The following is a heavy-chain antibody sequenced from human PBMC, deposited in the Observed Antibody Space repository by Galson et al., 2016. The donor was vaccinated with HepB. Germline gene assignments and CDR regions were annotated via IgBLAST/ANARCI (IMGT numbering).Heavy chain of an antibody. D-gene: IGHD1-26*01. CDR1: GFTFSSYN. Sequence: LRLSCAASGFTFSSYNMNWVRQAPGKGLEWVSSISSISAYIFYADSVKGRFTISRDNAKNSLYLQMNSLRAEDTAVYYCARGRGATPGFYFDYWGQGTLVTVSS. CDR3: ARGRGATPGFYFDY. V-gene: IGHV3-21*01. J-gene: IGHJ4*02. CDR2: ISSISAYI.